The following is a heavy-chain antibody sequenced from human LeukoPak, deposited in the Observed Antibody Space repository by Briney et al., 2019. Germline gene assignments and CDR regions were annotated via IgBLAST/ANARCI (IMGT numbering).Heavy chain of an antibody. CDR1: GFTFSSYC. CDR2: IKQEGSEK. CDR3: ARVGEWSSAYYYMDV. D-gene: IGHD3-3*01. J-gene: IGHJ6*03. V-gene: IGHV3-7*01. Sequence: GGSPRLSCAASGFTFSSYCMSWVRQAPGKGLEWVANIKQEGSEKYYVDSGKGRFTISRDNAKNSLYLQMNSLRAEDTAVYYCARVGEWSSAYYYMDVWGKGTTVTVSS.